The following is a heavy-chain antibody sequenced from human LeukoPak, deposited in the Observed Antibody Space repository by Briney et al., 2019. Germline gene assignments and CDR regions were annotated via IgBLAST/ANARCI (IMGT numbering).Heavy chain of an antibody. D-gene: IGHD2-2*01. CDR3: ARGLGYCSSTSCYSSDY. Sequence: SETLSLTCTVSGGSISSYYWSWIRQPPGKGLEGIGYIYYSGSTNYNPSLKSRVTISVDTSKNQFSLKLSSVTAADTAVYYCARGLGYCSSTSCYSSDYWGQGTLVTVSS. CDR1: GGSISSYY. CDR2: IYYSGST. J-gene: IGHJ4*02. V-gene: IGHV4-59*01.